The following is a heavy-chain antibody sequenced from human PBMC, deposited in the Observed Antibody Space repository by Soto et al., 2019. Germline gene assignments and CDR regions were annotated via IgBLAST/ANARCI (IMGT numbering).Heavy chain of an antibody. D-gene: IGHD2-21*01. CDR1: GFSFSSYA. J-gene: IGHJ4*02. V-gene: IGHV3-23*01. CDR2: ISGRGGST. Sequence: ESLKISCAASGFSFSSYAMSWVRQAPGKGLEWVSAISGRGGSTYYADSVKGRFTISRDNSKNTLYLQMNSLRVDETAVYYCAKDPISLGLPIDYWGQGTLVTVSS. CDR3: AKDPISLGLPIDY.